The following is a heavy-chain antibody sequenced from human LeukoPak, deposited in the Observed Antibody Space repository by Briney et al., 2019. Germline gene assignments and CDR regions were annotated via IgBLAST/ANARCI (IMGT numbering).Heavy chain of an antibody. CDR2: ISTYNGNT. CDR3: AREHSSSWATFDY. Sequence: ASVKVSCKASGGTFSSYAISWVRQAPGQGLEWMGWISTYNGNTNYAQNFQGRVTLTTETSATTAYMELRNLRSDDTAVYYCAREHSSSWATFDYWGQGTLVTVSS. CDR1: GGTFSSYA. J-gene: IGHJ4*02. D-gene: IGHD6-13*01. V-gene: IGHV1-18*01.